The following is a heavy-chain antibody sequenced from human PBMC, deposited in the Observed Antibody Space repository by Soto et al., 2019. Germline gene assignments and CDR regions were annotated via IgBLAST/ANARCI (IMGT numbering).Heavy chain of an antibody. Sequence: GGSLRLSCAASGFTFRSFWMHWVRQAPGKGLMWVSRITNDGSATDYADSVRGRFTISRDNAENMLYLQLNNLRADDTAVYYCATDAAPGYFDLRGRGTPVTVSS. CDR3: ATDAAPGYFDL. CDR2: ITNDGSAT. V-gene: IGHV3-74*01. J-gene: IGHJ2*01. CDR1: GFTFRSFW. D-gene: IGHD6-25*01.